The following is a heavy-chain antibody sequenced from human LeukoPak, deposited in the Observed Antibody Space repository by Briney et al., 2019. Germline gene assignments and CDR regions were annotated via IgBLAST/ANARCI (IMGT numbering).Heavy chain of an antibody. V-gene: IGHV3-48*01. CDR3: ARVQAYDILTGRTNDY. J-gene: IGHJ4*02. CDR1: GFTFSSYS. CDR2: ISSSSSTI. Sequence: GGSLRLSCAASGFTFSSYSMNWVRQAPGKGLEWVSYISSSSSTIYYAGSVKGRFTISRDNAKNSLYLQMNSLRAEDTAVYYCARVQAYDILTGRTNDYWGQGTLVTVSS. D-gene: IGHD3-9*01.